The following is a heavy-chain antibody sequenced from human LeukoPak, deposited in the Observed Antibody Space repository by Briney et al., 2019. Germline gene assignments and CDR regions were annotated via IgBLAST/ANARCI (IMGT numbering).Heavy chain of an antibody. Sequence: PSETLSLTCTVSGGSISSSSYYWVWIRQPPGKGPEWIGSIYYSGSTYYNPSLKSRVTISVDTSKNQFSLKLRFVTAADTAVYYCARVRCSGGSCPYYSYYYYMDVWGKGTTVTVSS. CDR1: GGSISSSSYY. CDR3: ARVRCSGGSCPYYSYYYYMDV. CDR2: IYYSGST. J-gene: IGHJ6*03. D-gene: IGHD2-15*01. V-gene: IGHV4-39*07.